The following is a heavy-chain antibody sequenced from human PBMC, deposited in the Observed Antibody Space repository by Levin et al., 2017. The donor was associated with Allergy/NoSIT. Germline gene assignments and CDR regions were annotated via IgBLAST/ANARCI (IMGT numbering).Heavy chain of an antibody. CDR1: GGSISSSSYY. Sequence: PSETLSLTCTVSGGSISSSSYYWGWIRQPPGKGLEWIGSIYYSGSTYYNPSLKSRVTISVDTSKNQFSLKVSSVTAADTAVYYCARGGITTWPPIVDYWGQGTLVTVSS. V-gene: IGHV4-39*01. J-gene: IGHJ4*02. CDR2: IYYSGST. D-gene: IGHD2-15*01. CDR3: ARGGITTWPPIVDY.